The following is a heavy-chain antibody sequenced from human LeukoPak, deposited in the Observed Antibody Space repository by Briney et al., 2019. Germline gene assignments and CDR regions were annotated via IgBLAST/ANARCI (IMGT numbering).Heavy chain of an antibody. J-gene: IGHJ4*02. CDR2: INPDGSET. D-gene: IGHD1-14*01. CDR1: GFTFSTYW. V-gene: IGHV3-7*01. Sequence: PGGSLRLSCAASGFTFSTYWINWARQAPGKGLEWVGNINPDGSETYYVDSVKGRFIISRDNAKNSLYLQMNSLKTEDTAVYYCFGIFWGQGTLVIVSS. CDR3: FGIF.